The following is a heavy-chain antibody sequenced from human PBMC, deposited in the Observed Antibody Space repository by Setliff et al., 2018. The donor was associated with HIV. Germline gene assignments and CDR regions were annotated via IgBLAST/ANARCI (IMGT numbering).Heavy chain of an antibody. CDR1: GYTFTNYA. CDR2: INAGNGNI. V-gene: IGHV1-3*01. Sequence: ASVKVSCKASGYTFTNYAMHWVRQAPGQRLEWMGWINAGNGNIEYPQKFQGRVTISRDTSASTAYMELSSLRSEDTAVYYCARGEVAVDYWGQGTLVTV. J-gene: IGHJ4*02. D-gene: IGHD5-12*01. CDR3: ARGEVAVDY.